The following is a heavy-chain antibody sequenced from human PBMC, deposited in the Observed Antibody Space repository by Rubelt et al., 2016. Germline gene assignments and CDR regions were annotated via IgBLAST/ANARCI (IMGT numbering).Heavy chain of an antibody. J-gene: IGHJ5*02. CDR3: ARHYSSTWANWFDP. CDR2: FYYSGST. V-gene: IGHV4-39*07. CDR1: GGSISSTNHH. Sequence: QLQLQESGPGLVKPSETLSLTCTVSGGSISSTNHHWGWIRQPPGKDLEWIGTFYYSGSTYYNPSLKSRVTISVDTSKNQFSLKLSAVTAADTAVYYCARHYSSTWANWFDPWGQGTLVTVSS. D-gene: IGHD6-13*01.